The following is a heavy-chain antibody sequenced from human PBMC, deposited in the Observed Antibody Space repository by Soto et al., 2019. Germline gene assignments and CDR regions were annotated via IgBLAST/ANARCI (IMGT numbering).Heavy chain of an antibody. J-gene: IGHJ4*02. D-gene: IGHD2-8*01. CDR1: GYSFTSYW. V-gene: IGHV5-51*01. CDR2: TVPRDSDT. CDR3: AKLGSLVQAFDY. Sequence: GESLKISCQASGYSFTSYWIAWVRHMPGRGLEWMGRTVPRDSDTRYNSSFEGQVTISSDRSIATAYLQWSSLKASDTAIYFCAKLGSLVQAFDYCGQGTLVTVSS.